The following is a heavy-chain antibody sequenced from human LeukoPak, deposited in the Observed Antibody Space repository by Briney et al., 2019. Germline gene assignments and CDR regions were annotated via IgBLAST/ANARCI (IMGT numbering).Heavy chain of an antibody. Sequence: PGGSLRLSCAASGFTFSSYGMHWVRQASGKGLEWVAVISYDGSNKYYADSVKGRFTISRDNSKNTLYLQMNSLRAEDTAVYYCAKALEYSSCFDCWGQGTLVTVSS. V-gene: IGHV3-30*18. CDR2: ISYDGSNK. D-gene: IGHD6-6*01. CDR3: AKALEYSSCFDC. J-gene: IGHJ4*02. CDR1: GFTFSSYG.